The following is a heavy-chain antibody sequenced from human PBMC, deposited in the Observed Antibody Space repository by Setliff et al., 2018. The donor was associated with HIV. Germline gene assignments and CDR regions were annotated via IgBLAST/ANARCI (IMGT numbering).Heavy chain of an antibody. CDR3: ARGSSTYWYSIFRNYYYHMDV. V-gene: IGHV4-34*01. CDR1: GGSFSGYY. CDR2: INHSGST. J-gene: IGHJ6*03. Sequence: PSETLSLTCAVYGGSFSGYYWSWIRQPPGKGLEWIGEINHSGSTNYKPSLKSRVTMSVDTSKNQFSLKLTSVTAADTAVYYCARGSSTYWYSIFRNYYYHMDVWGKGTTVTVSS. D-gene: IGHD2-8*02.